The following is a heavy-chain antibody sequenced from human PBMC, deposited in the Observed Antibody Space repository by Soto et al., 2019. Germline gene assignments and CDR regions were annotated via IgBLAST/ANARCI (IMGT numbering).Heavy chain of an antibody. CDR3: AREGPRLRYFDWLRTYAFDI. J-gene: IGHJ3*02. CDR2: IWYDGSNK. D-gene: IGHD3-9*01. Sequence: QVQLVESGGGVVQPGRSLRLSCAASGFTFSSYGMHWVRQAPGKGLEWVAVIWYDGSNKYYADSVKGRFTISRDNSKNTLYLQMNSLRAEDTAVYYCAREGPRLRYFDWLRTYAFDIWGQGTMVTVSS. V-gene: IGHV3-33*01. CDR1: GFTFSSYG.